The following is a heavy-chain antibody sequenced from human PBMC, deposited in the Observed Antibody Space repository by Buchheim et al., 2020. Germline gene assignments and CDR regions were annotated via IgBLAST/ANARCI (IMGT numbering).Heavy chain of an antibody. CDR2: IKQDGSQK. Sequence: EVQLVESGGALVQPGGSLRLSCAASGFTFSSYWMTWVRQAPGKGLEWVANIKQDGSQKYYVDSVEGRFIISRDNAKNSLYLQMNSLRAEDSAMYYCARDLPATGLDYWGQGTL. CDR3: ARDLPATGLDY. CDR1: GFTFSSYW. V-gene: IGHV3-7*01. D-gene: IGHD5-12*01. J-gene: IGHJ4*02.